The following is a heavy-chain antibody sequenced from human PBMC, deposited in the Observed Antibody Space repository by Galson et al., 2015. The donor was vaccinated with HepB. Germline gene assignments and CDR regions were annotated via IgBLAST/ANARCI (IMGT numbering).Heavy chain of an antibody. J-gene: IGHJ5*02. CDR2: ISPDGSQT. CDR3: ARDFGWKFDL. D-gene: IGHD3-10*01. Sequence: SLRLSCAASGFTFSAHNMHWVRQAPVKGLEWLAIISPDGSQTINADSVKGKFTISRDNSKNSLFLQVDGLRPEDTAMYYCARDFGWKFDLWGQGTLVTVSS. V-gene: IGHV3-30-3*01. CDR1: GFTFSAHN.